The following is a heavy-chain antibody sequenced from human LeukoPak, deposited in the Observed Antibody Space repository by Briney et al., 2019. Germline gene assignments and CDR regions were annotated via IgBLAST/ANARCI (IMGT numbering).Heavy chain of an antibody. Sequence: MAGWSLRLSCAASGFTFSSYSMNWVRQAPGKGLEWVSSISSSSSYIYYADSVKGRFTISRDNAKNSLYLQMNSLRAEDTAVYYCARALQQQRVYYYYGMDVWGQGTTVTVSS. J-gene: IGHJ6*02. V-gene: IGHV3-21*01. CDR3: ARALQQQRVYYYYGMDV. CDR2: ISSSSSYI. CDR1: GFTFSSYS. D-gene: IGHD6-13*01.